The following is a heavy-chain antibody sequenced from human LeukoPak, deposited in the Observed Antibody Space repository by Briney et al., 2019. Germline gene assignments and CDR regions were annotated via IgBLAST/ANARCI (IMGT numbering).Heavy chain of an antibody. CDR3: ARDVAREFDY. D-gene: IGHD5-24*01. Sequence: ASVTVSCKASAYIFISYYIHWVRQAPGQGLEWMGVINPSDGGTNYAQKFQGRVTMTRDTSTSTVYLDLVSLRSEDTAVYYCARDVAREFDYWGQGTLVTVSS. CDR2: INPSDGGT. J-gene: IGHJ4*02. V-gene: IGHV1-46*01. CDR1: AYIFISYY.